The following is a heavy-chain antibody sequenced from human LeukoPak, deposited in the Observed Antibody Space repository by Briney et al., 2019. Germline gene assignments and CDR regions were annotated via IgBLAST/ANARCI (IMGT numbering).Heavy chain of an antibody. J-gene: IGHJ4*02. CDR3: AKLLEYSSSYPFDY. CDR1: GFSLSDYG. CDR2: ISGSGGST. Sequence: PGGSLRLSCSPSGFSLSDYGMSWVRQAPGKGLEWVSAISGSGGSTYYADSVKGRFTISRDNSKNTLYLQMNSLRAEDTAVYYCAKLLEYSSSYPFDYWGQGTLVTVSS. D-gene: IGHD6-6*01. V-gene: IGHV3-23*01.